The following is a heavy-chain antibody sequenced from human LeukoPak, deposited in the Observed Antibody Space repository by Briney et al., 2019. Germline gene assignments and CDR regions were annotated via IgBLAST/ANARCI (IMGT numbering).Heavy chain of an antibody. D-gene: IGHD1-26*01. J-gene: IGHJ5*02. Sequence: SGGSLRLSCVASGFTLDDYALHWVRQAPGKGLEWISLISRDGDNTYYADSVKGRFTISRDNSKNSLYLQMSSLRADDTALYYCAKGVRSGTYYNCFDPWGQGTLVTVSS. CDR3: AKGVRSGTYYNCFDP. V-gene: IGHV3-43*02. CDR1: GFTLDDYA. CDR2: ISRDGDNT.